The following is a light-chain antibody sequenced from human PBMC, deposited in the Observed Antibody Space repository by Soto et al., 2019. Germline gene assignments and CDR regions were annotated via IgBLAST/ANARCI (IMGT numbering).Light chain of an antibody. J-gene: IGKJ4*01. CDR3: VQYNGYPLA. CDR1: QTINSW. CDR2: KAS. V-gene: IGKV1-5*03. Sequence: DIQMTQSPSTLSASVGDTVTITCRASQTINSWLAWYQQRPGKAPNLQIHKASSFKGGVPSRLSGSSSGTEFTLTFGCLETDDIETEFWVQYNGYPLAFGVGTKV.